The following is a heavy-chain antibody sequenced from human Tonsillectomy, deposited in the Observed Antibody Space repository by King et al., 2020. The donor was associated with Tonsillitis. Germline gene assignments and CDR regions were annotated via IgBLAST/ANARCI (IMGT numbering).Heavy chain of an antibody. CDR1: GDSISSYY. CDR2: IYYGGST. D-gene: IGHD4-17*01. CDR3: ARPLTTVTTYDAFDI. J-gene: IGHJ3*02. V-gene: IGHV4-59*08. Sequence: LQLQESGPGLVRPSETLSLTCTVSGDSISSYYWTWIRQPPGKGLEGIGYIYYGGSTSYNPSLKSRVTISVDTSKNQFSLKVSSVTAADTAVYYCARPLTTVTTYDAFDIWGQGTMVTVSS.